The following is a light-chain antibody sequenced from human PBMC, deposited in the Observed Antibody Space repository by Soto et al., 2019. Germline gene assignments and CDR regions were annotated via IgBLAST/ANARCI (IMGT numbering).Light chain of an antibody. J-gene: IGKJ5*01. Sequence: EIVMTQSPATLSLSPGERATLSFMASQSISSYLAWYQQKPGQAPRLLIYGASTRATGIPVRFSGSGSGTEFTLSISSLQSEDFAVYYCKQYKEWPPFTFGQGTRLEIK. CDR1: QSISSY. CDR2: GAS. V-gene: IGKV3-15*01. CDR3: KQYKEWPPFT.